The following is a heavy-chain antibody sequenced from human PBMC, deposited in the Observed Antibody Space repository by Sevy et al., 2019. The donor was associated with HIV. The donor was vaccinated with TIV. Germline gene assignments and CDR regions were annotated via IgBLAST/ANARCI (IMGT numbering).Heavy chain of an antibody. CDR1: GGSNNNYY. CDR3: AASYYDFLTGSGGWFDP. CDR2: IYHTGST. Sequence: SETLSLTCSLSGGSNNNYYWSWIRQPPGKGLEWIGYIYHTGSTNFNPSLKSRVTISIDKSNNQFSLKLSSVTAADTAVYYCAASYYDFLTGSGGWFDPWGRGTLVTVSS. D-gene: IGHD3-9*01. V-gene: IGHV4-59*13. J-gene: IGHJ5*02.